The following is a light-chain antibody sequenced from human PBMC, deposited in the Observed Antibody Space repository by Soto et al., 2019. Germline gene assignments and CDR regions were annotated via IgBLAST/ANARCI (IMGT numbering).Light chain of an antibody. CDR1: QSVSSNY. CDR2: GAF. CDR3: QQYGSSPRT. Sequence: EIVLTQSPGTLSLSLGERATFSCRASQSVSSNYLAWYQQKPGEAPRLLIYGAFKRATGIPDRFSGSGSGTDFTLTISRMQPEDFAVYCCQQYGSSPRTFGQGTKVEIK. V-gene: IGKV3-20*01. J-gene: IGKJ1*01.